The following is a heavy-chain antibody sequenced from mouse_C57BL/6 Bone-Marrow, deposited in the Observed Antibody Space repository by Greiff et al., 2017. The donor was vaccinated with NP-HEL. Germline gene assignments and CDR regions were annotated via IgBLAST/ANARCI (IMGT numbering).Heavy chain of an antibody. CDR3: AREEAYDYGFAY. J-gene: IGHJ3*01. CDR1: GFTFSSYG. CDR2: ISSGGSYT. V-gene: IGHV5-6*01. D-gene: IGHD2-4*01. Sequence: EVQVVESGGDLVKPGGSLKLSCAASGFTFSSYGMSWVRQTPDKRLEWVATISSGGSYTYYPDSVKGRFTISRDNAKNTLYLQMSSLKSEDTAMYYCAREEAYDYGFAYWGQGTLVTVSA.